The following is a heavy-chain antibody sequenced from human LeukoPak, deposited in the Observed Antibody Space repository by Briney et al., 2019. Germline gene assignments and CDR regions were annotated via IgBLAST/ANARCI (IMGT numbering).Heavy chain of an antibody. CDR2: INPNSGGT. Sequence: ASLKVSCKASGYTFTSYDINWVRQAPGQGLEWMGWINPNSGGTNYAQKFQGRVTMTRDTSISTAYMELSRLRSDDTAVYYCARGLGRLQSYGLFWYFDLWGRGTLVTVSS. V-gene: IGHV1-2*02. CDR3: ARGLGRLQSYGLFWYFDL. D-gene: IGHD5-24*01. CDR1: GYTFTSYD. J-gene: IGHJ2*01.